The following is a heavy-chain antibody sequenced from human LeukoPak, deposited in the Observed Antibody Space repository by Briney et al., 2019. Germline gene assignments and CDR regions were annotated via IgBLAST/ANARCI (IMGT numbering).Heavy chain of an antibody. Sequence: GASVKVSCNASGGTFSSYAISWVRQAPGQGLEWMGGIIPIFGTANYAQKFQGRVTITADESTSTAYMELSSLRSEDTAVYYCARLHQLLFDYWGPGTLVTVSS. CDR3: ARLHQLLFDY. J-gene: IGHJ4*02. CDR2: IIPIFGTA. V-gene: IGHV1-69*13. D-gene: IGHD1-26*01. CDR1: GGTFSSYA.